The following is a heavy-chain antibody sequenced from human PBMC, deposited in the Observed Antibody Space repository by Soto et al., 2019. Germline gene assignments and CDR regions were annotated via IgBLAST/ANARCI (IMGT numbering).Heavy chain of an antibody. V-gene: IGHV1-69*01. CDR1: GDTFSSFT. D-gene: IGHD3-10*01. CDR2: IIPVFGTT. J-gene: IGHJ6*01. CDR3: AATFPYIILPGKMYYYAMDV. Sequence: QVQLVQSGAEVKKPGSSVKVSCTASGDTFSSFTISWLRQAPGQGLEWMGGIIPVFGTTDYEQRFQGKVTITADGSTSTAYKELSRLRSADTVVYYCAATFPYIILPGKMYYYAMDVWGQWTTVTFSA.